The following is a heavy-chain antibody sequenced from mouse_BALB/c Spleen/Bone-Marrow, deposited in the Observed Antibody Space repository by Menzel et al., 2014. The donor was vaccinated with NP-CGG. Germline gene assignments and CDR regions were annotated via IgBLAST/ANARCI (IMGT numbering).Heavy chain of an antibody. CDR1: GYTFTSYD. CDR2: IFPGDGST. CDR3: ARRVYYDYDGGAWFAY. V-gene: IGHV1S56*01. D-gene: IGHD2-4*01. J-gene: IGHJ3*01. Sequence: VQLQQSGAELVKPGASVKLSCKASGYTFTSYDINWVRQRPEQGLEWIGWIFPGDGSTKYNEKFKGKATPTTDKSSSTAYMQLSRLTSGDSAVYFCARRVYYDYDGGAWFAYWGQGTLVTVSA.